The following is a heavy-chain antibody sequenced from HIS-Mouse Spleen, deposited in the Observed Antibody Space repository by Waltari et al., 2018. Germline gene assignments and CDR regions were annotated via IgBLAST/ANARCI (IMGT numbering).Heavy chain of an antibody. CDR1: GVPVSSYG. CDR3: AKASSGWLDY. V-gene: IGHV3-30*18. J-gene: IGHJ4*02. D-gene: IGHD6-19*01. Sequence: QVQLVESGGGVVQPGRYLRLSCAAAGVPVSSYGMPWVRQAPGKGLEWVAVISYDGSNKYYADAVKGRFTISRDNSKNTLYMQMNSLRAEDTAVYYCAKASSGWLDYWGQGTLVTVSS. CDR2: ISYDGSNK.